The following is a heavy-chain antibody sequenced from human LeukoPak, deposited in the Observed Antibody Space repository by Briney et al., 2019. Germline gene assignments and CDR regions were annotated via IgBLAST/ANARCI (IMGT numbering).Heavy chain of an antibody. V-gene: IGHV1-2*02. CDR2: SNPNSGGT. Sequence: ASVKVSCKASGYTFTGYYMHWVRQAPGQGLEWMGLSNPNSGGTNYAQKFQGRVTMTRDTSISTAYMELSRLRSDDTAVYYCARVRWLQHFDYWGQGTLVTVSS. CDR1: GYTFTGYY. CDR3: ARVRWLQHFDY. J-gene: IGHJ4*02. D-gene: IGHD5-24*01.